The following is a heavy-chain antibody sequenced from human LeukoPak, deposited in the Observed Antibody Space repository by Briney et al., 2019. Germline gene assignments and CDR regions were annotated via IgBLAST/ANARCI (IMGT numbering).Heavy chain of an antibody. D-gene: IGHD3-16*02. CDR2: IYHSGST. CDR1: GGSISSSNW. CDR3: ARGSLVLDYYYAMDV. Sequence: SETLSLTCAVSGGSISSSNWWSWVRQPPGKGLEWIGEIYHSGSTNYNPSLKSRVTISVDKSKNQFSLKLSSVTAADTAVYYCARGSLVLDYYYAMDVWGKGTTVTVSS. V-gene: IGHV4-4*02. J-gene: IGHJ6*04.